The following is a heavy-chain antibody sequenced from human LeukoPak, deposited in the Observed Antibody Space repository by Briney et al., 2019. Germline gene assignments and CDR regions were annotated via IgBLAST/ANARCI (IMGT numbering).Heavy chain of an antibody. D-gene: IGHD3-10*01. CDR3: ASTSEGYGSGSYYLFDY. V-gene: IGHV1-46*01. J-gene: IGHJ4*02. CDR1: GYTFTSYY. Sequence: ASVKVSCKASGYTFTSYYRHWVRQAPGQGLEWMGIINPSGGSTSYAQKFQGRVTMTRDMSTSTVYMELSSLRSEDTAVYYCASTSEGYGSGSYYLFDYWGQGTLVTVSS. CDR2: INPSGGST.